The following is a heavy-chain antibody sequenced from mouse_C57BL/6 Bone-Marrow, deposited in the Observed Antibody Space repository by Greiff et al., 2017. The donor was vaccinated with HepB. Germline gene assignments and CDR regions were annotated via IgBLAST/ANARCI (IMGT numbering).Heavy chain of an antibody. V-gene: IGHV1-64*01. CDR3: ASYYYGSLYAMDY. J-gene: IGHJ4*01. CDR1: GYTFTSYW. D-gene: IGHD1-1*01. CDR2: IHPNSGST. Sequence: QVQLQQPGAELVKPGASVKLSCKASGYTFTSYWMHWVKQRPGQGLEWIGMIHPNSGSTNYNEKFKSKATLTVDKSTSTAYMQLSSLTSEDSAVYYCASYYYGSLYAMDYWGQGTSVTVSS.